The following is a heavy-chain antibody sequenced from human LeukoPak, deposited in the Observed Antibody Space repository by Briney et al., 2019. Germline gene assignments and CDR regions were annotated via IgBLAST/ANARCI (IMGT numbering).Heavy chain of an antibody. CDR2: INAGNGNT. J-gene: IGHJ3*02. Sequence: GASVKVSCKASGYTFTSYAMHWVRQAPGQRLEWMGWINAGNGNTKYSQKFQGRVTITRDTSASTAYMALSSLRSEDTAVYYCARERYYDSSGYYYVESDDAFDIWGQGTMVTVSS. CDR3: ARERYYDSSGYYYVESDDAFDI. D-gene: IGHD3-22*01. V-gene: IGHV1-3*01. CDR1: GYTFTSYA.